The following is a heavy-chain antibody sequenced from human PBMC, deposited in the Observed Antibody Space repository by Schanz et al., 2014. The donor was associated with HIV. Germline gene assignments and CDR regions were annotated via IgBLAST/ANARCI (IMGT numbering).Heavy chain of an antibody. D-gene: IGHD3-3*02. J-gene: IGHJ6*02. CDR2: MNPNSGNT. CDR3: ARAAFSSEYYYGMDV. V-gene: IGHV1-8*02. Sequence: QVQLVQSGAAVKKPGASVKVSCKASGYSFISYDFSWVRQATGQGLEWMGWMNPNSGNTGFAQKFQGRVTMTRNTSISTAYMELSSLRSADTAVYFCARAAFSSEYYYGMDVWGQGTTVTVSS. CDR1: GYSFISYD.